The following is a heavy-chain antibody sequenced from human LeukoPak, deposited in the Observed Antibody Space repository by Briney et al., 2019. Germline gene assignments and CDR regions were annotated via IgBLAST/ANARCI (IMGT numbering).Heavy chain of an antibody. J-gene: IGHJ4*02. D-gene: IGHD6-13*01. CDR2: INPNSGGT. CDR1: GYTFTGYY. Sequence: ASXKVSCKASGYTFTGYYMHWVRQAPGQGLEWMGRINPNSGGTNCAQKFQGRVTMTRDTSISTAYMELSRLRSDDTAVYYCASLRYSSSWHDYWGQGTLVTVSS. CDR3: ASLRYSSSWHDY. V-gene: IGHV1-2*06.